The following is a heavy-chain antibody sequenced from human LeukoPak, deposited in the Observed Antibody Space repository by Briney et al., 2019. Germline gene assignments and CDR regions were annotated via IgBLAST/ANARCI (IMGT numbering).Heavy chain of an antibody. V-gene: IGHV4-4*02. D-gene: IGHD6-13*01. J-gene: IGHJ6*03. Sequence: SETLSLTCVVFGDPMNNEWWSWVRQPPGKGLEWIGEIFHSGSTNYNPSLKSRVTMSVAKSTNQFSLKLSSVTAADTAVYYCARLSSSWYYYYYMDVWGKGTTVTISS. CDR2: IFHSGST. CDR1: GDPMNNEW. CDR3: ARLSSSWYYYYYMDV.